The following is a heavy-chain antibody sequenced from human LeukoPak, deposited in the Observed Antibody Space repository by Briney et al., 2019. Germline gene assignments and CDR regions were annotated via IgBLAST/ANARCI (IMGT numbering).Heavy chain of an antibody. V-gene: IGHV3-21*01. D-gene: IGHD2-2*01. CDR2: ISSSSSYI. CDR3: ARGQYCSSTSCYESDPHFDY. CDR1: GFTFSSYS. J-gene: IGHJ4*02. Sequence: GGSLRLSCAASGFTFSSYSMNWVRQAPGKRLEWVSSISSSSSYIYYADSVRGRFTISRDNAKNSLYLQMNSLRAEDTAVYYCARGQYCSSTSCYESDPHFDYWGQGTLVTVSS.